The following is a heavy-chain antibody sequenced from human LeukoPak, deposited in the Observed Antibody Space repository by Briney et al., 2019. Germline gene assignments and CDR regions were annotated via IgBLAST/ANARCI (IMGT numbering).Heavy chain of an antibody. V-gene: IGHV1-2*06. CDR1: GYAFTDYY. CDR3: ARVGYCSGGSCYAEVGY. D-gene: IGHD2-15*01. CDR2: IYPNSGGT. Sequence: GASVKVSCKASGYAFTDYYIHWVRQAPGQGLEWMGRIYPNSGGTNYAQKFQGRVTMTRDTSISTAYMELSRLRSDDTAMYYCARVGYCSGGSCYAEVGYWGQGTRVTASS. J-gene: IGHJ4*02.